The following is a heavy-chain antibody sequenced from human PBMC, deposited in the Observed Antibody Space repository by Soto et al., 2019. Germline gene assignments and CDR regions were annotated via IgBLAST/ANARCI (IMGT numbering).Heavy chain of an antibody. J-gene: IGHJ6*02. V-gene: IGHV3-33*01. D-gene: IGHD3-3*01. CDR3: ARDTSRVLRSPSYGMDV. CDR1: GFTFSSYG. Sequence: QVQLVESGGGVVQPGRSLRLSCAASGFTFSSYGMHWVRQAPGKGLEWVAVIWYDGSNKYYADSVKGRFTISRDNSKNTLDLQMNSLRAEDTAVYYCARDTSRVLRSPSYGMDVWGQGTTVTVSS. CDR2: IWYDGSNK.